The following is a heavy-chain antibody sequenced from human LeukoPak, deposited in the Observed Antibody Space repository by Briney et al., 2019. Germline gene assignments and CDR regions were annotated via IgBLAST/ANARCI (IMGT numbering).Heavy chain of an antibody. V-gene: IGHV4-59*08. Sequence: SETLSLTCTVSGGSTSSDHWSWIRQPPEKGLEWIGCISYRGSTNYNPSLKSRVTISIDTSKRHFSLKLTSVTAADTAVYYCARGRGLGAITPYSDSWGQGTLVTVSS. CDR2: ISYRGST. J-gene: IGHJ4*02. CDR1: GGSTSSDH. CDR3: ARGRGLGAITPYSDS. D-gene: IGHD1-26*01.